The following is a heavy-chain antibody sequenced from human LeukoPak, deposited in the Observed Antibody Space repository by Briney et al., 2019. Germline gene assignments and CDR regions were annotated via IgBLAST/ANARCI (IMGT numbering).Heavy chain of an antibody. CDR2: INHSGST. CDR1: GGSFSGYY. CDR3: ARGRKRMDV. J-gene: IGHJ6*04. Sequence: SETLSLTCAVYGGSFSGYYWSWIRQPPGKGLEWIGEINHSGSTNYNPSLKSRVTISVDTSKNQFSLKLSSVTAADTAVYYCARGRKRMDVWGKGITVTVSS. V-gene: IGHV4-34*01.